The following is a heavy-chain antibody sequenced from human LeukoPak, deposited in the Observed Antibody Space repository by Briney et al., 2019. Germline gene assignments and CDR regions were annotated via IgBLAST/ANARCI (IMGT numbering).Heavy chain of an antibody. V-gene: IGHV3-7*01. CDR2: IKQDGSEK. CDR3: ARASSTWYYYDSSGRIDY. CDR1: GFTFSSYW. D-gene: IGHD3-22*01. Sequence: GGSLRLSCAASGFTFSSYWMSWVRQAPGKGLEWVANIKQDGSEKYYVDSVKGRFTISRDNAKNSLYLQMNSLRAEDTAVYYCARASSTWYYYDSSGRIDYWGQGTLVIVSS. J-gene: IGHJ4*02.